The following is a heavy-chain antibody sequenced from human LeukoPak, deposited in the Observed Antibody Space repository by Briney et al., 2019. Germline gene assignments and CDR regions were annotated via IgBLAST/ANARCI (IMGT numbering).Heavy chain of an antibody. Sequence: SETLSLTCTVSGGSIRSGGYYWSWIRQHPGKGLEWIGYIYYSGSTYYNPSLKSRVTISVDTSKNQFSLKLSSVTAADTAVYYCARRGVRGVPFDYWGQGTLVTVSS. CDR1: GGSIRSGGYY. CDR3: ARRGVRGVPFDY. CDR2: IYYSGST. J-gene: IGHJ4*02. D-gene: IGHD3-10*01. V-gene: IGHV4-31*03.